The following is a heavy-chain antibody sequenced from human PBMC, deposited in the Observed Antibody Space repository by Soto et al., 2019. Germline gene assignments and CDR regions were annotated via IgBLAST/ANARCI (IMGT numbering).Heavy chain of an antibody. V-gene: IGHV1-18*01. CDR2: ISAYNGNT. J-gene: IGHJ4*02. CDR3: ARDWESSVSTRSFGGF. D-gene: IGHD3-16*01. CDR1: GYTFTSYG. Sequence: ASVKVSCKASGYTFTSYGISWVRQAPGQGLEWMGWISAYNGNTNYAQKLQARVTMTTDKSTSTAYMELRSLRSDDTAVYYCARDWESSVSTRSFGGFRGRGTLVTVSS.